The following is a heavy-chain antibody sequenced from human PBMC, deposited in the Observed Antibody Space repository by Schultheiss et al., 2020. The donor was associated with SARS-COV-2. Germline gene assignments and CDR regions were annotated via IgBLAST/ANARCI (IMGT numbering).Heavy chain of an antibody. D-gene: IGHD3-10*01. V-gene: IGHV3-30*03. Sequence: GESLKISCAASGFTFSNAWMSWVRQAPGKGLEWVAVISYDGSNKYYADSVKGRFTISRDNAKNSLYLQMNGLRAEDTAVYYCARDQGSWFVTKYDFDYWGQGTLVTVSS. J-gene: IGHJ4*02. CDR3: ARDQGSWFVTKYDFDY. CDR1: GFTFSNAW. CDR2: ISYDGSNK.